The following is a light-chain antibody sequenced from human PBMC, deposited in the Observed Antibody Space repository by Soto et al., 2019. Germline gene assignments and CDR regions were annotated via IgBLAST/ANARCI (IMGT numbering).Light chain of an antibody. CDR1: TSNIGSNA. Sequence: QAVVTQPPSTSGTPGQRVTISCSGSTSNIGSNAVTWYLQLPGTAPKLLIYSNYQRPSGVPDRFSGSKSGTSASLAIGGLQSEDEADYYCAAWDDSLSGVVFGGGTQLTVL. CDR3: AAWDDSLSGVV. V-gene: IGLV1-44*01. CDR2: SNY. J-gene: IGLJ2*01.